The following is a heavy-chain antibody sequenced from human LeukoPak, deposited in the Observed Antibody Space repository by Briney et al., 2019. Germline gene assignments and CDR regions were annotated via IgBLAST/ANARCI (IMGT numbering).Heavy chain of an antibody. V-gene: IGHV3-23*01. Sequence: GGSLRLSCAASGSTFSSYGMSWVRQAPGKGLEWVSAISGSGGSTYYADSVKGRFTISRDNSKNTLYLQMNSLRAEDTAVYYCARIRITMVRGVIIHYFDYWGQGTLVTVSS. J-gene: IGHJ4*02. D-gene: IGHD3-10*01. CDR2: ISGSGGST. CDR3: ARIRITMVRGVIIHYFDY. CDR1: GSTFSSYG.